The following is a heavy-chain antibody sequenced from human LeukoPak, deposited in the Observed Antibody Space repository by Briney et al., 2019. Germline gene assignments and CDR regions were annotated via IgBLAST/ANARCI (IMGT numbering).Heavy chain of an antibody. D-gene: IGHD2/OR15-2a*01. Sequence: GGSLGLSCAASGFTFSSYSMNWVRQAPGKGLEWVSSISSSSSYIYYADSVKGRFTISRDNAKNSLYLQMSSLRAEDTAVYYCARDQPKNFDYWGQGTLVTVSS. V-gene: IGHV3-21*01. CDR1: GFTFSSYS. J-gene: IGHJ4*02. CDR3: ARDQPKNFDY. CDR2: ISSSSSYI.